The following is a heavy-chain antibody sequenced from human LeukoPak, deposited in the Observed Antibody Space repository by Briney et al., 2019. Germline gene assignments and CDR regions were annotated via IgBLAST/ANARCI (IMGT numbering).Heavy chain of an antibody. V-gene: IGHV3-66*01. J-gene: IGHJ4*02. Sequence: GGSLRLSCAASTFTVSDKYMSWVRQAPGKGLEWVSAIYGDGSTYYADSVKGRFTMSRDNSKNTLYLQMNSLRAEDTAVYYCARDLTYGGKRGYYFDYWGQGTLVTVSS. D-gene: IGHD4-23*01. CDR3: ARDLTYGGKRGYYFDY. CDR1: TFTVSDKY. CDR2: IYGDGST.